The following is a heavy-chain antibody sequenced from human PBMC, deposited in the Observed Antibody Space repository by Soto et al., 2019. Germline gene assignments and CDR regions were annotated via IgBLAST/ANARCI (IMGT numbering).Heavy chain of an antibody. J-gene: IGHJ6*02. CDR2: ISYDGSNK. CDR1: GFTFSSYA. V-gene: IGHV3-30-3*01. Sequence: LRLSCAASGFTFSSYATHWVRQAPGKGLEWVAVISYDGSNKYYADSVKGRFTISRDNSKNTLYLQMNSLRAEDTAVYYCARVKSAGTSYYYYGMDVWGQGTTVTVSS. CDR3: ARVKSAGTSYYYYGMDV. D-gene: IGHD6-13*01.